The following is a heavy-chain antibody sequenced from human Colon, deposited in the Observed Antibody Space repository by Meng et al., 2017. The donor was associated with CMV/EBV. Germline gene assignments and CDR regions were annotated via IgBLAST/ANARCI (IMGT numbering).Heavy chain of an antibody. CDR3: ARGARDGQYSGGWYDY. Sequence: GESLKISCEASGFSLNDFYMTWVRQAPGKGLEWLSHISGSSATIHYADSVRGRFTISKDNAENSLYLEMNNLRVEDTAVYYCARGARDGQYSGGWYDYWGQGALVTVSS. D-gene: IGHD6-19*01. J-gene: IGHJ4*02. V-gene: IGHV3-11*01. CDR2: ISGSSATI. CDR1: GFSLNDFY.